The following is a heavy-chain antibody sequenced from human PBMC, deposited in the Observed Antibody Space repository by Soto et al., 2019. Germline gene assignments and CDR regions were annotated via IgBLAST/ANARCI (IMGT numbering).Heavy chain of an antibody. CDR3: ARDLYTDFWSGYPYYYYYYGMDV. V-gene: IGHV3-33*01. D-gene: IGHD3-3*01. Sequence: GGSLRLSCAASGFTFSSYGMHWVRQAPGKGLEWVAFICYDGSNKYYADSVKGRFTISRDNSKNTLYLQMNSLRAEDTAVYYCARDLYTDFWSGYPYYYYYYGMDVWGQGTTVTVS. J-gene: IGHJ6*02. CDR1: GFTFSSYG. CDR2: ICYDGSNK.